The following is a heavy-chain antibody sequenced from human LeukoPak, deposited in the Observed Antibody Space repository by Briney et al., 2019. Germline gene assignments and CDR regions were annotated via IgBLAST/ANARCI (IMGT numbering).Heavy chain of an antibody. CDR3: AKPSLPADIVVVPAAMFGY. CDR2: ISGSGGST. J-gene: IGHJ4*02. CDR1: GFTFSSYA. V-gene: IGHV3-23*01. D-gene: IGHD2-2*01. Sequence: PGGSLRLFCEVSGFTFSSYAMSWVRQAPGKGLEWVSAISGSGGSTHYADSVKGRFTISRDNSKNTLYLQMSSLRAEDTALYYCAKPSLPADIVVVPAAMFGYWGQGTLVTVSS.